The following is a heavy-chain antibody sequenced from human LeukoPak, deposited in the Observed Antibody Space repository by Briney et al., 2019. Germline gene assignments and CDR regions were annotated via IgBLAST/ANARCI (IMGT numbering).Heavy chain of an antibody. D-gene: IGHD6-19*01. CDR1: GGSISTYY. J-gene: IGHJ4*02. CDR2: IYNGGST. CDR3: ARFKRAGGWSYFDY. Sequence: SETLSLTCTVSGGSISTYYWSWIRKPPGKGLEWIGHIYNGGSTNYSPSLKSRVTISVDTSKNQFSLKLSSVTAADTAVYYCARFKRAGGWSYFDYWGQGTLVTVSS. V-gene: IGHV4-59*01.